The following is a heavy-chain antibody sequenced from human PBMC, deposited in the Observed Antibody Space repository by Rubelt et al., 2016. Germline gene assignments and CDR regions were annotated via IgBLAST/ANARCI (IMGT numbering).Heavy chain of an antibody. V-gene: IGHV3-72*01. CDR3: AQLAEGA. J-gene: IGHJ5*02. CDR2: IKHRAESYAT. Sequence: GLEWVGRIKHRAESYATEYAASVKGRFIVSRDDSKNSLYLQMKSLKVEDSDIYYCAQLAEGAWGQGTRVIVSS. D-gene: IGHD1-1*01.